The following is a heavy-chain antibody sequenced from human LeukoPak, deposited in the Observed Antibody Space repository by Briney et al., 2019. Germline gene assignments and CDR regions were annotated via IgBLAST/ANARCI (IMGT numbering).Heavy chain of an antibody. Sequence: GGSLRLSCAASGFTFDDYAMHWVRQAPGKGLEWVSGISWNSGSIGYADPVKGRFTISRDNAKNSLYLQMNSLRAEDTALYYCAKDWGLVRGVTLFDYWGQGTLVTVSS. J-gene: IGHJ4*02. CDR2: ISWNSGSI. CDR3: AKDWGLVRGVTLFDY. D-gene: IGHD3-10*01. CDR1: GFTFDDYA. V-gene: IGHV3-9*01.